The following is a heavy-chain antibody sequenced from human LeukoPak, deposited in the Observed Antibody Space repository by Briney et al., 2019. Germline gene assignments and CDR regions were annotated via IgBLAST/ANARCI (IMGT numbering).Heavy chain of an antibody. V-gene: IGHV3-23*01. D-gene: IGHD3-16*01. CDR3: ARNLGPFDV. CDR2: IADAGT. CDR1: EFTFNDFA. J-gene: IGHJ3*01. Sequence: GGSLRLSCAASEFTFNDFAMTWVRQAPGKGLEWVSTIADAGTYYADSVKGRFIISRDNSKNMLYLQLNSLRADDTAMYYCARNLGPFDVRGHGTIVTVSS.